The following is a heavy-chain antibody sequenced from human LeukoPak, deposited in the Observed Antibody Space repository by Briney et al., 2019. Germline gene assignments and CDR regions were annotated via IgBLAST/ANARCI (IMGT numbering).Heavy chain of an antibody. CDR2: IYYSGST. J-gene: IGHJ4*02. Sequence: SETLSLTCTVSGGSISSYYWSWIRQPPGKGLVWIGYIYYSGSTNYNPSLKSRVTISVDTSKNQFSLKLSSVTAADTAVYYCARGWIPSGSPFDYWGQGTLVTVSS. V-gene: IGHV4-59*12. CDR1: GGSISSYY. D-gene: IGHD1-26*01. CDR3: ARGWIPSGSPFDY.